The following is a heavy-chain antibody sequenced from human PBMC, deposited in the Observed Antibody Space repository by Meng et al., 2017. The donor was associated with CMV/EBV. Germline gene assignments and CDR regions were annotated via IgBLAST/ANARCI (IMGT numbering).Heavy chain of an antibody. V-gene: IGHV4-34*01. Sequence: SETLSLTCAVYGGSFSGYYWSWIRQPPGKGLEWIGEINHSGSTNYNPSLRSRVTISVDTSKNQFSLKLSSVTAADTAGYYCARANLYYDFWSGKRLYYYGMDVWGQGTTVTVSS. CDR1: GGSFSGYY. CDR2: INHSGST. CDR3: ARANLYYDFWSGKRLYYYGMDV. J-gene: IGHJ6*02. D-gene: IGHD3-3*01.